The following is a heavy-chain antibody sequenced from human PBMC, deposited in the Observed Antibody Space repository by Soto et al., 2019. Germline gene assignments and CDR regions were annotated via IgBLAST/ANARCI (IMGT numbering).Heavy chain of an antibody. D-gene: IGHD2-15*01. CDR2: IWYDGSNK. V-gene: IGHV3-33*08. Sequence: PGGSLRLSCAASGFTFSSYGMHWVRQAPGKGLEWVAVIWYDGSNKYYADSVKGRFTISRDNSKNTLYLQMNSLRAEDTAVYYCARDGYCSGGSCYSVPVFDYWGQGTLVPVSS. J-gene: IGHJ4*02. CDR1: GFTFSSYG. CDR3: ARDGYCSGGSCYSVPVFDY.